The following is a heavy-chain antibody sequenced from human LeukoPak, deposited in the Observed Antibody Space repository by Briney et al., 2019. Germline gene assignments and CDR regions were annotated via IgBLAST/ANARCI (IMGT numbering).Heavy chain of an antibody. V-gene: IGHV4-59*01. J-gene: IGHJ3*02. D-gene: IGHD4-23*01. Sequence: SETLSLTCSLSGDSISSYYWNWIRQPPGKGLEWIGYIYYTGRTNYNPSLKSRVTISVDMSKNQFSLKLSSVTAADTAVYYCARAPFYGSNSRGAFDIWGQGTMVAVSS. CDR2: IYYTGRT. CDR3: ARAPFYGSNSRGAFDI. CDR1: GDSISSYY.